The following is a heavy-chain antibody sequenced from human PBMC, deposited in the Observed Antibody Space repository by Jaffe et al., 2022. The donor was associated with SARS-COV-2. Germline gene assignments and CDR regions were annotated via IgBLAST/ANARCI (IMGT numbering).Heavy chain of an antibody. Sequence: EVQLLESGGGLVQPGGSLRLSCAASGFTFSSYAMSWVRQAPGKGLEWVSSISDTGDNTYYADSVKGRFTISRDSSKNTLYLQMNSLRAEDTAIYYCAKDPARFRYFDLTPPVRGPFDIWGQGTMVTVSS. D-gene: IGHD3-9*01. CDR2: ISDTGDNT. CDR1: GFTFSSYA. CDR3: AKDPARFRYFDLTPPVRGPFDI. J-gene: IGHJ3*02. V-gene: IGHV3-23*01.